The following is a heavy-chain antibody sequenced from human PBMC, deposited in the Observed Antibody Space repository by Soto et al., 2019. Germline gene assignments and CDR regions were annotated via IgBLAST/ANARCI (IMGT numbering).Heavy chain of an antibody. V-gene: IGHV3-48*01. CDR2: ISSSSSTI. D-gene: IGHD6-19*01. CDR1: GFTFSSYS. Sequence: EVQLVESGGGLVQPGGSLRLSCAASGFTFSSYSMNWVRQAPGKGLEWVSYISSSSSTIYYADSVKGRFTISRDNAKNSLYLQMHSLRAEDTAVYYCAREGSSGWNGLNWFDPWGQGTLVTVSS. J-gene: IGHJ5*02. CDR3: AREGSSGWNGLNWFDP.